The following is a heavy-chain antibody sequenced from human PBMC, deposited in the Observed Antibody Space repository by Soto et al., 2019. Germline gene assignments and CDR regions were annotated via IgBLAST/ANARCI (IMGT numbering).Heavy chain of an antibody. Sequence: SVKVSCKASGGSFTYTLSWVRQAPGQGLEWMGGIIPIFGTTSYAQKFQGRVTITADESTKTAYMELSTLRSEDTAVYYCARLHSHGTYGMDVWGQGTTVTVSS. J-gene: IGHJ6*02. CDR3: ARLHSHGTYGMDV. CDR1: GGSFTYT. V-gene: IGHV1-69*13. D-gene: IGHD5-18*01. CDR2: IIPIFGTT.